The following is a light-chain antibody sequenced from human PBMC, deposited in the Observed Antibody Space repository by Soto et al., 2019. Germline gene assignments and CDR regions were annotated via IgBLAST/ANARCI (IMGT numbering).Light chain of an antibody. CDR3: SSYTSSSSVI. Sequence: QSVLTQPASVSGSPGQSITISCTGTSSDIGGYNYVSWYQLHPGKPPKLMIYDVSIRPSGASNRFSGSKSGNTASLTISGLQAEDETDYYCSSYTSSSSVIFGGGTKLTVL. J-gene: IGLJ2*01. CDR1: SSDIGGYNY. CDR2: DVS. V-gene: IGLV2-14*03.